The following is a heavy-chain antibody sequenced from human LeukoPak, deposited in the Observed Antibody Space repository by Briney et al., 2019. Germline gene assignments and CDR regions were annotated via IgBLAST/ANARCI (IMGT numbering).Heavy chain of an antibody. CDR1: GFTFSSYA. CDR2: ISTSGSSS. Sequence: GESLRLSCAASGFTFSSYAMSWVRQAPGKGLEWVSGISTSGSSSSYADSVKGRFTISRDNPRNTLYMQMNSLRAEDTALYYCAIMHPYYDGSGYWVQWGQGTLVTVSS. D-gene: IGHD3-22*01. CDR3: AIMHPYYDGSGYWVQ. V-gene: IGHV3-23*01. J-gene: IGHJ4*02.